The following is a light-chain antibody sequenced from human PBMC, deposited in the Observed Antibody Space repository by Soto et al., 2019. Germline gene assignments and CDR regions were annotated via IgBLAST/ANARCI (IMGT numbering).Light chain of an antibody. CDR2: EAV. CDR3: CSYTGSSSPLV. Sequence: QSVLTQPASVAGSPGQSITLSCTGTSRDVGSYNLVSWYQQHPGKAPKLIIYEAVERPSGISNRFSGFKSGNTASLTISGLQADDGAYYYCCSYTGSSSPLVLGVGTQLTVL. CDR1: SRDVGSYNL. J-gene: IGLJ2*01. V-gene: IGLV2-23*01.